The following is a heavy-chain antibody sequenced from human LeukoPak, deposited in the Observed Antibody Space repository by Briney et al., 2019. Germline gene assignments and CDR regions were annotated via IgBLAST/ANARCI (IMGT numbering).Heavy chain of an antibody. Sequence: GGSLRLSCAASGFTFSTYAMSWVRQAPGKGLVWVSAINSGGSTYYADSLKGRFTISRDNSKNTLYLQMNSLRADDTAVYYCAKDWPSEWQQLPDYDAFDIWGQGTMVTVSS. CDR3: AKDWPSEWQQLPDYDAFDI. CDR2: INSGGST. D-gene: IGHD6-13*01. CDR1: GFTFSTYA. J-gene: IGHJ3*02. V-gene: IGHV3-23*01.